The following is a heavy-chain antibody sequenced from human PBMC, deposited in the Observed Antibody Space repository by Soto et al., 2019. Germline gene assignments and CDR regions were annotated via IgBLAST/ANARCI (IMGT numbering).Heavy chain of an antibody. D-gene: IGHD3-3*01. J-gene: IGHJ4*02. CDR1: GYSISSGYY. CDR2: IYHSGSM. CDR3: ARSGFGGHGYFDY. Sequence: SETLSLTCAVSGYSISSGYYWAWIRQPPGKGLEWIGSIYHSGSMYYKSPLKSRVTISVDTSKNQFSLKLGSVTAADTAVYYCARSGFGGHGYFDYWAQGTLVTVSS. V-gene: IGHV4-38-2*01.